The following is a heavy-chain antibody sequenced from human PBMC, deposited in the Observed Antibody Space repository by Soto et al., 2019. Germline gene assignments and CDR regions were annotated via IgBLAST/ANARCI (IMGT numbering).Heavy chain of an antibody. CDR2: ISSSSSYI. CDR3: ARDSPSTYYYDSSGYSH. CDR1: GFTFSSYS. V-gene: IGHV3-21*01. J-gene: IGHJ4*02. Sequence: ESGGGLVKPGGSLRLSCAASGFTFSSYSMNWVRQAPGKGLEWVSSISSSSSYIYYADSVKGRFTISRDNAKNSLYLQMNSLRAEDTAVYYCARDSPSTYYYDSSGYSHWGQGTLVTVSS. D-gene: IGHD3-22*01.